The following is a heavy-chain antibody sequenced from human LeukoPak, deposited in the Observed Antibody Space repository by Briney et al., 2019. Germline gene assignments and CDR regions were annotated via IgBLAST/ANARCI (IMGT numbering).Heavy chain of an antibody. J-gene: IGHJ4*02. D-gene: IGHD3-22*01. V-gene: IGHV1-18*01. CDR3: ARDFFFGAGYYMSY. Sequence: ASVKVSCKASGYTFTSYGISWVRQAPGQGLEWMGWISAYNGNTNYAQKLQGRVTMTTDTSMSTAYMELRSLRSDDTAVYYCARDFFFGAGYYMSYWGQGTLVTVSS. CDR2: ISAYNGNT. CDR1: GYTFTSYG.